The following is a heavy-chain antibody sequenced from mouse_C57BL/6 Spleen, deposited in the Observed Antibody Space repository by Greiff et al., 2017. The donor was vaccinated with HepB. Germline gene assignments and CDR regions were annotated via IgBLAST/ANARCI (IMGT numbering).Heavy chain of an antibody. CDR1: GYTFTSYW. J-gene: IGHJ1*03. V-gene: IGHV1-53*01. D-gene: IGHD1-1*01. Sequence: QVQLQQPGTELVKPGASVKLSCKASGYTFTSYWMHWVKQRPGQGLEWIGNINPSNGGTNYNEKFKSKATLTVDKSSSTAYMQLSSLTSEDSVVYYCARGPTYYYGSSYDWYFDVWGTGTTVTVSS. CDR2: INPSNGGT. CDR3: ARGPTYYYGSSYDWYFDV.